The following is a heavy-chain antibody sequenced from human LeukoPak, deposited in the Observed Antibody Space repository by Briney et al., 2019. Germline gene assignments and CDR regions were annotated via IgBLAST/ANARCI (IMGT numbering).Heavy chain of an antibody. CDR2: IRSKAYGGTT. D-gene: IGHD3-3*01. V-gene: IGHV3-49*04. Sequence: PGRSLRLSCTASGFTVGDYAMSWVRQAPGKGLEWVGFIRSKAYGGTTEYAASVKGRFTISRDDSKSIAYLQMNSLKTEDTAVYYCTRTSTIFGVVTNFDYWGQGTLVTVSS. J-gene: IGHJ4*02. CDR3: TRTSTIFGVVTNFDY. CDR1: GFTVGDYA.